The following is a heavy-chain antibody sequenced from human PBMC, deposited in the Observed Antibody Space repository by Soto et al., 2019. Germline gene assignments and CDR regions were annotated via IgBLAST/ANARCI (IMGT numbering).Heavy chain of an antibody. CDR3: ARETLLRGWFDP. D-gene: IGHD2-15*01. V-gene: IGHV4-39*01. CDR2: IYYSGST. Sequence: QLQLQESGPGLVKPSETLSLTCTVSGGSISSSSYYWGWIRQPPGKGLEWIGSIYYSGSTYYNPSLKSRVTISVDTSKNQFSLKLSSVTAADTAVYYCARETLLRGWFDPWGQGTLVTVSS. CDR1: GGSISSSSYY. J-gene: IGHJ5*02.